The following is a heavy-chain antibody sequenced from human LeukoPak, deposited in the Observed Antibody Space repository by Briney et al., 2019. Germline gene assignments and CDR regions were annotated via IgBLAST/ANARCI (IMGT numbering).Heavy chain of an antibody. CDR1: GFTFSSYW. J-gene: IGHJ4*02. CDR3: AREGPRRTNVVVVAATRLGN. CDR2: IYHSGST. Sequence: PGGSLRLSCVASGFTFSSYWMSWVRQPPGKGLEWIGEIYHSGSTNYNPSLKSRVTISVDKSKNQFSLKLSSVTAADTAVYYCAREGPRRTNVVVVAATRLGNWGQGTLVTVSS. V-gene: IGHV4-4*02. D-gene: IGHD2-15*01.